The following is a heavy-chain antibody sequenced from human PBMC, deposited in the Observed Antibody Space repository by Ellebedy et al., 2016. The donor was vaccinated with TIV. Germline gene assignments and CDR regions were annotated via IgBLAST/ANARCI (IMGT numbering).Heavy chain of an antibody. CDR1: GYTFTSYA. J-gene: IGHJ5*02. V-gene: IGHV7-4-1*02. CDR3: ARGRSWVGGVIGA. Sequence: AASVQVSCKASGYTFTSYAMTWVRPAPGQGLAWMGWINTNTGNPTYAQGFTGRFVFSLDTSVSTAYLQISSLKAEDTAVYYGARGRSWVGGVIGAWGQGTLVTVSS. CDR2: INTNTGNP. D-gene: IGHD3-16*02.